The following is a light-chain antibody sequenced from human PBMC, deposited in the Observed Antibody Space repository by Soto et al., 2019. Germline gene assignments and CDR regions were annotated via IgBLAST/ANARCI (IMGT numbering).Light chain of an antibody. CDR2: DVS. J-gene: IGLJ1*01. V-gene: IGLV2-14*01. CDR1: RSDVGSYTY. Sequence: QSVLTQPASVSGSPGQSIAISCTGTRSDVGSYTYVSWYQQHPGKAPKLMIFDVSNRPSGVSDRFSGSKSGNTASLTISGLQADDEADYYCSSYTISSTYVFGTGTKVTVL. CDR3: SSYTISSTYV.